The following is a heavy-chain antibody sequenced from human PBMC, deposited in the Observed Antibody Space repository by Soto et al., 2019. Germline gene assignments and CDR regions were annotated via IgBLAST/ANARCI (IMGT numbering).Heavy chain of an antibody. CDR2: IKTDGSEK. J-gene: IGHJ4*02. CDR3: ATSMGRGGNDY. V-gene: IGHV3-7*05. Sequence: EVQLVESGGGLVQPGGSLRLSCAASGFTFSDNWMSWVRQAPGKGLECVANIKTDGSEKSYVDPVKGRFTISRDNAKNSLSLQMNSLRAEDTAVYYSATSMGRGGNDYWGQGTLVAVSS. CDR1: GFTFSDNW. D-gene: IGHD3-10*01.